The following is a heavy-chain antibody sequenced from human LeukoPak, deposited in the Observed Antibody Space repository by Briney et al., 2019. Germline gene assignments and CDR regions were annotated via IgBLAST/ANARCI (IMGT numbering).Heavy chain of an antibody. V-gene: IGHV1-46*01. D-gene: IGHD3-10*01. CDR3: TKTYYGSGSYYKSPHFDY. CDR2: INPSGGST. CDR1: GYTFTSYY. J-gene: IGHJ4*02. Sequence: ASVKVSCKASGYTFTSYYMHWVRQAPGQGLEWMGIINPSGGSTSYAQKFQGRVTMTRDTSTSTVYMELSSLRAEDTAVYYCTKTYYGSGSYYKSPHFDYWGQGTLVTVSS.